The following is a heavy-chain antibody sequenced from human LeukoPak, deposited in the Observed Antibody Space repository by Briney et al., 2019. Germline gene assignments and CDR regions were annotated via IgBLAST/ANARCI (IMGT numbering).Heavy chain of an antibody. J-gene: IGHJ4*02. D-gene: IGHD3-22*01. CDR3: AKSDRGDSSGYCHY. CDR2: ISGGGGST. Sequence: GGSLRLSCAASGFTFSSYAMSWVRQAPGKGLEWVSIISGGGGSTYYADSVKGRFTISRDNSKNTLYLQMNSLRAEDTAVYYCAKSDRGDSSGYCHYWGQGALVTVSS. CDR1: GFTFSSYA. V-gene: IGHV3-23*01.